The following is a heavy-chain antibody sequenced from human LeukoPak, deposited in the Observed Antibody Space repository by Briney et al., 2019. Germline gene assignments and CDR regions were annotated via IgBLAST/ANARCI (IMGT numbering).Heavy chain of an antibody. D-gene: IGHD5-24*01. V-gene: IGHV3-48*01. J-gene: IGHJ4*02. CDR3: ARDIRRDGFTVDY. CDR1: GFTFSSYA. Sequence: GGYLRLSCAASGFTFSSYAMSWVRQAPGKGLEWVSHISDGSTRIYYSDSVKGRFSISRDNVKNSLYLHMNSLRVEDTAVYYCARDIRRDGFTVDYWGQGTLVTVSS. CDR2: ISDGSTRI.